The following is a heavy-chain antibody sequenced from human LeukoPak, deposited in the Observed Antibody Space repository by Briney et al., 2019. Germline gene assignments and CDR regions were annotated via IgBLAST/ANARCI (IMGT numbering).Heavy chain of an antibody. Sequence: PSETLSLTCTVSGYSISSGYYWGWIRQPPGKGLEWIGSIYHSGGTYYNPSLKSRVTISVDTSKNQFSLKLSSVTAADTAVYYCARGDWNDYWGQGTLVTVSS. J-gene: IGHJ4*02. CDR2: IYHSGGT. V-gene: IGHV4-38-2*02. CDR3: ARGDWNDY. CDR1: GYSISSGYY. D-gene: IGHD1-1*01.